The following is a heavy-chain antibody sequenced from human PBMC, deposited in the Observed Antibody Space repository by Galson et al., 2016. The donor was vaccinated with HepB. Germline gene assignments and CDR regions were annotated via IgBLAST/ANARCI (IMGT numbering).Heavy chain of an antibody. Sequence: SLRLSCAASGFSFSNSGMSWVRQAPGRGLEWVSGITRSGDATHYADFVKGRFTISRDNSKNTLYLQMNSLRAEDTAVYYCAREALIAVTLLDVWGQGTTVTVSS. J-gene: IGHJ6*02. D-gene: IGHD6-19*01. CDR1: GFSFSNSG. CDR2: ITRSGDAT. CDR3: AREALIAVTLLDV. V-gene: IGHV3-23*01.